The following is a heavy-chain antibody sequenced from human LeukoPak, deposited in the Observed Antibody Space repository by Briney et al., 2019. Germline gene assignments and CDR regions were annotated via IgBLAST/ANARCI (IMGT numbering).Heavy chain of an antibody. CDR1: GFTFSSYW. D-gene: IGHD4-17*01. J-gene: IGHJ1*01. CDR3: ARGHDYGDYVDAEYFQH. V-gene: IGHV3-74*01. CDR2: INSDGSST. Sequence: PGGSLRLSCAASGFTFSSYWMHWVRQAPGKGLVWVSRINSDGSSTSYADSVKGRFTISRDNAKNTLYLQMNSLRAEDTAVYYCARGHDYGDYVDAEYFQHWGQGTLVTVSS.